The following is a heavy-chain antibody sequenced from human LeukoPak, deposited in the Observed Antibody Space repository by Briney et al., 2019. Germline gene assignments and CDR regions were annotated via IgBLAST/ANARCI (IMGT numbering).Heavy chain of an antibody. CDR1: GGSISSYY. V-gene: IGHV4-59*01. CDR2: IYYSGST. Sequence: SETLSLTCTVSGGSISSYYWSWIRQPPGKGLEWIGYIYYSGSTNYNPSLKSRVTISVDTSKNQFSLKLSSVTAADTAVYYCAGLIRRGRYCSGGSCYSASLGAFDIWGQGTMVTVSS. D-gene: IGHD2-15*01. J-gene: IGHJ3*02. CDR3: AGLIRRGRYCSGGSCYSASLGAFDI.